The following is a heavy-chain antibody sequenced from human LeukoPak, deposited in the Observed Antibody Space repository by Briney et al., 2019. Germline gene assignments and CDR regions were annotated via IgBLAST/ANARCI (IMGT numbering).Heavy chain of an antibody. Sequence: SETLSLTCAVYGGSLSGYFWNWVRQPPGKGLEWIGEINHSRSIIYNPSLKSRVTISVDTSTNQFSLKLSSVTAADTAVYYCARGVATPSDYWGQGALVTVSS. V-gene: IGHV4-34*01. CDR2: INHSRSI. CDR1: GGSLSGYF. J-gene: IGHJ4*02. D-gene: IGHD5-12*01. CDR3: ARGVATPSDY.